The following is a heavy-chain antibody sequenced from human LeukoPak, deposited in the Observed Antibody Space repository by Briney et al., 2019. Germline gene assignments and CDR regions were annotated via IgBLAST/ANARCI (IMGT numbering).Heavy chain of an antibody. CDR2: VNLQGST. Sequence: SETLSLTRTVSGGSISSSSYYWGWIRQPPGKGLEWIGEVNLQGSTNYNPSLMGRVAISVDTSENHISLQLTSVTAADTAVYYCAREGGPYRPLDYSGQGTLVTVSS. CDR1: GGSISSSSYY. V-gene: IGHV4-39*07. J-gene: IGHJ4*02. CDR3: AREGGPYRPLDY.